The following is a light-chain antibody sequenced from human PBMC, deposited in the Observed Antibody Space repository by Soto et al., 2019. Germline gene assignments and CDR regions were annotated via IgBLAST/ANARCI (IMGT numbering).Light chain of an antibody. CDR3: QQYHSTPPYT. J-gene: IGKJ2*01. CDR2: WAS. CDR1: QSLLYSSNNENF. Sequence: DIVMTQSPDSLAVSLGERATINCKSSQSLLYSSNNENFLAWYQQKPGQPPKLLIYWASTRESGVPDRFSGSGSGTDFTLTISSLQAEDVAVYYCQQYHSTPPYTFGQGTKLEIK. V-gene: IGKV4-1*01.